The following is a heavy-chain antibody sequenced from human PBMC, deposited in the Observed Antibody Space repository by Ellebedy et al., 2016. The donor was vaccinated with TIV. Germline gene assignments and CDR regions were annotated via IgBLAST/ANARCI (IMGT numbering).Heavy chain of an antibody. CDR3: AKDQVARDGRWVFDI. CDR2: INEGGSAT. CDR1: GFIFNNYW. V-gene: IGHV3-7*03. Sequence: GESLKISCEASGFIFNNYWMSWVRQAPGKGLEWVAKINEGGSATYYGDSVEGRFIISRDNAKKSLSLRVNNPRAEDTATYYCAKDQVARDGRWVFDIWGQGSVVTVSS. D-gene: IGHD5-24*01. J-gene: IGHJ3*02.